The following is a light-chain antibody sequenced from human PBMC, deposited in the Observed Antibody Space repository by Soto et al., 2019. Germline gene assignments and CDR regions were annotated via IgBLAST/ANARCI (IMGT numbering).Light chain of an antibody. J-gene: IGKJ4*01. Sequence: IVLTQSPDTLSLSPGGRATLSCRASQSVSSALLAWYQQKPGQAPRLLIYRASTRATGIPDRFTGSGSGTDFTLTISRLEPEDFAVYYCQQYESSPLTFGGGTKVEIK. CDR2: RAS. CDR3: QQYESSPLT. V-gene: IGKV3-20*01. CDR1: QSVSSAL.